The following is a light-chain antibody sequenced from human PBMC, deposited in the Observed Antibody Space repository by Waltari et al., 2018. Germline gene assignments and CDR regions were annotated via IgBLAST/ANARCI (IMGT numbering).Light chain of an antibody. CDR3: QVWDSGSNHYV. V-gene: IGLV3-21*02. J-gene: IGLJ1*01. CDR1: KIGSKN. CDR2: DDG. Sequence: SYELTQPPSVSVAPGQTARITCDGAKIGSKNDHWYQHKPGQAPVLVVYDDGDRPSGIPERFSGSNSGNTAALTISRVDAGDEAEYYCQVWDSGSNHYVFGTVTKVTVL.